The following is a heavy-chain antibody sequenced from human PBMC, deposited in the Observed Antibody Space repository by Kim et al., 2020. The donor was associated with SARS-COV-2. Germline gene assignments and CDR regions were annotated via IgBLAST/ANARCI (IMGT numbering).Heavy chain of an antibody. CDR2: INPSGGST. D-gene: IGHD3-22*01. V-gene: IGHV1-46*01. CDR1: GYTFTSYY. CDR3: ARTHHYDSSGYYEFDY. J-gene: IGHJ4*02. Sequence: ASVKVSCKASGYTFTSYYMHWVRQAPGQGLEWMGIINPSGGSTSYAQKFQGRVTMTRDTSTSTVYMELSSLRSEDTAVYYCARTHHYDSSGYYEFDYWGQGTLVTVSS.